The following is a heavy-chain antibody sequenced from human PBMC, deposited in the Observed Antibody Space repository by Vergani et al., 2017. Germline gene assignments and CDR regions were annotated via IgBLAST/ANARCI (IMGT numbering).Heavy chain of an antibody. D-gene: IGHD3-10*01. CDR3: ARRGDYYGSGSYPPDY. CDR1: GYSFTSYW. CDR2: IYPVDSDT. J-gene: IGHJ4*02. V-gene: IGHV5-51*01. Sequence: EVQLVQSGAEVKKPGESLKISCKGSGYSFTSYWIGWVRQMPGKGLEWMGIIYPVDSDTRYSPSFQGQVTISADKSISTAYLQWSSLKASDTAMSYCARRGDYYGSGSYPPDYWGQGTLVTVSS.